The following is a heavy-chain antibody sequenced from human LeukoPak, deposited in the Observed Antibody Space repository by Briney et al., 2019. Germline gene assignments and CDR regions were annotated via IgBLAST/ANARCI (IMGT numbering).Heavy chain of an antibody. Sequence: GGALRLSCAASGFTFSSYAMHWVRQAPGKGLEYVSAISSNGGSTYYANSVKGRFTISRDNSKNTLYLQMGSLRAEDMAVYYCARDGLRWVGAAGSYYYYYMDVWGKGTTVTVSS. CDR1: GFTFSSYA. J-gene: IGHJ6*03. D-gene: IGHD2-15*01. V-gene: IGHV3-64*01. CDR3: ARDGLRWVGAAGSYYYYYMDV. CDR2: ISSNGGST.